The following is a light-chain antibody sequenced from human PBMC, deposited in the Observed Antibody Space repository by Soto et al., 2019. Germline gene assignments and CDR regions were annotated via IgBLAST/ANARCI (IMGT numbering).Light chain of an antibody. V-gene: IGLV2-11*01. CDR3: CSYAGSYPYVV. Sequence: QSALTQPRSVSGSPGQSVTISCTGTSSDVGGYNYVSWYQQHPGKAPKLMIYDVSKRPSGVPDRFSGSKSGNTASLTISGLQAEDEADYCCCSYAGSYPYVVFGGGTKVTVL. CDR2: DVS. J-gene: IGLJ2*01. CDR1: SSDVGGYNY.